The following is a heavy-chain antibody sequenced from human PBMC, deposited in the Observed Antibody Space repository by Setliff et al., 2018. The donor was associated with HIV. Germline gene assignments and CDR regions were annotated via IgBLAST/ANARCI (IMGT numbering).Heavy chain of an antibody. V-gene: IGHV3-15*01. CDR3: RQWEII. J-gene: IGHJ4*02. Sequence: GGSLRLSCAASGFTFSNYDMHWVRQTPGKGLEWVGRVKNKKDGWTIDYAAPVQGRFTISRDDSKNMLYLQMNSLKTEDTAMYYCRQWEIIGGQGTLVTVSS. CDR2: VKNKKDGWTI. D-gene: IGHD1-26*01. CDR1: GFTFSNYD.